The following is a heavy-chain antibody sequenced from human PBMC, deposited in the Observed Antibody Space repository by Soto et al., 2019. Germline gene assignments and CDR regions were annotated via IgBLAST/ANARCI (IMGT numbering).Heavy chain of an antibody. J-gene: IGHJ4*02. Sequence: GGSLRLSCTASGFTFGDYAMSWFRQAPGKGLEWVGFIRSKAYGGTTEYAASVKGRFTISRDDSKSIAYLQMNSLKTEDTAVYYCTRELMVRGVIITDYWGQGTLVTVSS. CDR1: GFTFGDYA. CDR2: IRSKAYGGTT. V-gene: IGHV3-49*03. D-gene: IGHD3-10*01. CDR3: TRELMVRGVIITDY.